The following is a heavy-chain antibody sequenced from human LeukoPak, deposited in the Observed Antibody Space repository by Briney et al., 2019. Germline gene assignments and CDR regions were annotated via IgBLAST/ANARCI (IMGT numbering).Heavy chain of an antibody. CDR2: ISAYNGNT. J-gene: IGHJ6*02. D-gene: IGHD4-23*01. CDR1: GYTFTSYG. V-gene: IGHV1-18*01. Sequence: ASVKVSCKASGYTFTSYGISWVRQAPGQGLEWMGWISAYNGNTNYAQKLQGRVTMTTDTSTSTAYMELRSLRSDDTAVYYCARDLRGGRYYYYYGMDVWGQGTTVTVSS. CDR3: ARDLRGGRYYYYYGMDV.